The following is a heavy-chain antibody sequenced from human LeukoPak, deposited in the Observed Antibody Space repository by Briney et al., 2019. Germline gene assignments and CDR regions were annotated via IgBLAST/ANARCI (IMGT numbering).Heavy chain of an antibody. Sequence: ASVKVSCKASGYTFTSYYMHWVRQAPGQGLEWMGIINPSGGSTSYAQKFQGRVTMTRDTSTSTVYMELSSLRSEDTAVYYCARAEVYPGGTRIHFQHWGKGTLVTVSS. CDR1: GYTFTSYY. V-gene: IGHV1-46*01. D-gene: IGHD5/OR15-5a*01. CDR2: INPSGGST. CDR3: ARAEVYPGGTRIHFQH. J-gene: IGHJ1*01.